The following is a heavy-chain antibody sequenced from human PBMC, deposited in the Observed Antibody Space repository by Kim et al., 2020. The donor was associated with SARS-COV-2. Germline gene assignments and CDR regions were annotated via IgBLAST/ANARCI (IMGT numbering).Heavy chain of an antibody. V-gene: IGHV3-23*01. CDR1: GFTFSSCS. Sequence: GGSLRLSCAASGFTFSSCSMSWVRQAPGKGLEWVSAIGTTGAGTFYADSVTGRFLISRDNSKSTPYLQMSSLRADHTALYYCAKDDSWGGVDSWGQGPL. D-gene: IGHD3-16*01. CDR2: IGTTGAGT. J-gene: IGHJ4*02. CDR3: AKDDSWGGVDS.